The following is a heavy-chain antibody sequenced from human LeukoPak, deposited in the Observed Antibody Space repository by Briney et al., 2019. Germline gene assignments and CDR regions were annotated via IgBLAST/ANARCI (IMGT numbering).Heavy chain of an antibody. V-gene: IGHV3-7*01. J-gene: IGHJ6*04. CDR3: ARVRRYYGSGRDV. D-gene: IGHD3-10*01. CDR1: GFTFSSYW. CDR2: IKQDGSEK. Sequence: GGSLRLSCAASGFTFSSYWMSWVRQAPGKGLGWVANIKQDGSEKYCVDSVKGRFTISRDNAKNSLYLQMNSLRAEDTAVYYCARVRRYYGSGRDVWGKGTTVTVSS.